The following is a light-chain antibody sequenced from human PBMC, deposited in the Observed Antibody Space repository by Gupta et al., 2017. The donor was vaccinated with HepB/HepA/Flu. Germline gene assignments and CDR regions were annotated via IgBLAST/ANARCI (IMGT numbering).Light chain of an antibody. Sequence: DIQMTQSPSSVSASVGDRVTITCRASQDISIWLAWYQQKPGKAPNLLIYAASALQRGVPSRFSGSGSGTDFTLTINSLQPEDFATYYCQQYNSFPQSFGPGTTVDIK. CDR1: QDISIW. V-gene: IGKV1D-12*01. J-gene: IGKJ3*01. CDR3: QQYNSFPQS. CDR2: AAS.